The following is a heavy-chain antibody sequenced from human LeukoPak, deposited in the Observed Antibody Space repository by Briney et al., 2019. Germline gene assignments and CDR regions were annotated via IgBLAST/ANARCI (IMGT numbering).Heavy chain of an antibody. J-gene: IGHJ3*02. CDR3: ARDTPGRDAFDI. CDR1: GGSINSFY. V-gene: IGHV4-59*01. D-gene: IGHD1-26*01. CDR2: IYYNGYT. Sequence: SETLSLTCTVSGGSINSFYWNWIRQPPGRGLEWIGYIYYNGYTTYNPSLKSRVTISVDTSKNQFSLKLSSVTAADTAVYYCARDTPGRDAFDIWGQGTMVTVSP.